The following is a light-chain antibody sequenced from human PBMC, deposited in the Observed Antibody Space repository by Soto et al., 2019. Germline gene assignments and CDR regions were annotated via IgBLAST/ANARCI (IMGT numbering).Light chain of an antibody. CDR2: AAS. CDR3: QQSYSTPLT. V-gene: IGKV1-39*01. Sequence: DIQMTQSPSSLSASVGDRVTITCRARQNINSYLNWYQQKPGKAPKLLIYAASSLQSGVPSRFSGSGSGTDFTLTINSLQPEDFATYYCQQSYSTPLTFGGGTKVDIK. J-gene: IGKJ4*01. CDR1: QNINSY.